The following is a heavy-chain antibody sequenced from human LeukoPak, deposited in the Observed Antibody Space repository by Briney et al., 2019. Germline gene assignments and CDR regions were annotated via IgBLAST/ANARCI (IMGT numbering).Heavy chain of an antibody. CDR1: GVSISTDY. CDR3: ARDAGATAY. V-gene: IGHV4-59*13. J-gene: IGHJ4*02. CDR2: IQYSGST. Sequence: SDTLSLICAVSGVSISTDYWTWVRHYPGRGLEWIGYIQYSGSTSYKPSVKSRVTISVDTSKSQFSLKLTAVSSADTAVYYCARDAGATAYWGQGALVTVSS. D-gene: IGHD4/OR15-4a*01.